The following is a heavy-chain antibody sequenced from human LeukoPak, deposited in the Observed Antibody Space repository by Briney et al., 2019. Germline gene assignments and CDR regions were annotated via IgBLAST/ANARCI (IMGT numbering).Heavy chain of an antibody. D-gene: IGHD2-2*03. J-gene: IGHJ5*02. V-gene: IGHV4-39*01. CDR2: IYYSGST. Sequence: PSETLSLTCTVSGGSISSSSYYWGWTRQPPGKGLEWIGSIYYSGSTYYNPSLKSRVTISVDTSKNQFSLKLSSVTAADTAVYYCARHFLDIVSRPPWFDPWGQGTLVTVSS. CDR1: GGSISSSSYY. CDR3: ARHFLDIVSRPPWFDP.